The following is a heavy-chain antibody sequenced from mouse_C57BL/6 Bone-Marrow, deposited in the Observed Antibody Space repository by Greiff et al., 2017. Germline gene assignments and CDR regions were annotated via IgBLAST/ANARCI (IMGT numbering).Heavy chain of an antibody. V-gene: IGHV1-80*01. CDR1: GYAFTSYW. D-gene: IGHD2-3*01. J-gene: IGHJ4*01. Sequence: QVQLQQSGAELVKPGASVKISCKASGYAFTSYWMNWVKQRPGKGLAWIGQIYPGDGDTNYNGKFKGKATLTEDKSSSTAYMQLSSVTSEDTAVNVWERGADGCYDRDYRGQGTSVSVSS. CDR3: ERGADGCYDRDY. CDR2: IYPGDGDT.